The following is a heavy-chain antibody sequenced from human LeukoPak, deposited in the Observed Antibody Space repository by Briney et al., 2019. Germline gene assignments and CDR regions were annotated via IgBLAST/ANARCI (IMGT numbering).Heavy chain of an antibody. D-gene: IGHD3-22*01. V-gene: IGHV4-31*03. Sequence: PSETLSLTCTVSGDSINSGGYYWTWIPQPPGKALEWIGYIYYSGTTYCNPSLKSRVTISVDTSKNQFSLNLSSLTAADTAVYYCARGGYDSSGSSVYYFDYWGQGTLVTVSS. J-gene: IGHJ4*02. CDR2: IYYSGTT. CDR1: GDSINSGGYY. CDR3: ARGGYDSSGSSVYYFDY.